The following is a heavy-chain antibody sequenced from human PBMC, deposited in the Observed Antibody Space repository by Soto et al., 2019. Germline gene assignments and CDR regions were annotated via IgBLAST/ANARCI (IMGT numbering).Heavy chain of an antibody. Sequence: IQLLDSGGGLAQPGGSLRLSCAASGFTFGDRYMSWIRQAPGKGLEWVSYVSSSGFTIYYADSVKGRFTISRDNAKNSLYLQMNSLRAEDTAVYYCARNTKSAAGADYYGLDVWGHGTTVIVSS. CDR3: ARNTKSAAGADYYGLDV. CDR1: GFTFGDRY. CDR2: VSSSGFTI. J-gene: IGHJ6*02. D-gene: IGHD4-17*01. V-gene: IGHV3-11*01.